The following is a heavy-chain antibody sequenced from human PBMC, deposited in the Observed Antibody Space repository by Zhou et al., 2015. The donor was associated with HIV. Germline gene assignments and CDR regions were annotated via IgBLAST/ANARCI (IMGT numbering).Heavy chain of an antibody. CDR2: INPSGGST. V-gene: IGHV1-46*01. CDR1: GYTFTSYY. J-gene: IGHJ5*02. Sequence: QVQLVQSGAEVKKPGASVKVSCKASGYTFTSYYMHWVRQAPGQGLEWMGIINPSGGSTSYAQKFQGRVTMTRDTSTSTVYMELSSLRSEDTAVYYCARDQRVWYCSSTSCPNWFDPWGQGTLVTVSS. D-gene: IGHD2-2*01. CDR3: ARDQRVWYCSSTSCPNWFDP.